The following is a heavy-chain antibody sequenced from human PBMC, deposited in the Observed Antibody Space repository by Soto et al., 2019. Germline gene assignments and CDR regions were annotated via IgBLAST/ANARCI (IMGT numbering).Heavy chain of an antibody. CDR2: IIPVLDTA. CDR1: GGTFTDSA. D-gene: IGHD3-10*01. V-gene: IGHV1-69*13. J-gene: IGHJ4*02. CDR3: ARCQANYMRATYYFDS. Sequence: SVKVSCKTSGGTFTDSAFSWVRQAPGQGPEWMGGIIPVLDTANYAQKFLGRLTIAADESTNTVHMELTGLRSGDTAIYFCARCQANYMRATYYFDSWGQGTLVTVS.